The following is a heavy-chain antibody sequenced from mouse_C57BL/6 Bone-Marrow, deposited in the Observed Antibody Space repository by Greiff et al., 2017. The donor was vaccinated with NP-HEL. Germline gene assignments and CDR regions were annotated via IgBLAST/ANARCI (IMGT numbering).Heavy chain of an antibody. CDR3: VRSCPSWFAY. CDR1: GYTFTSYW. CDR2: IDPSDSYT. J-gene: IGHJ3*01. V-gene: IGHV1-69*01. Sequence: QVQLQQPGAELVMPGASVKLSCKASGYTFTSYWMHWVKQRPGQGLEWIGEIDPSDSYTNYNQKFKGKSTLTVDKSSSTAYMQLSSLTSEDSAVYYCVRSCPSWFAYWGQGTLVTVSA.